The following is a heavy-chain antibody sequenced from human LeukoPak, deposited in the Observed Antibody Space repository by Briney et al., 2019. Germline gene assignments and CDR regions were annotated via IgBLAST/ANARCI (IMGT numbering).Heavy chain of an antibody. D-gene: IGHD3-3*01. CDR3: ARAPITIFGVVITDAFDI. CDR1: GYTFTSYY. CDR2: INPNSGGT. Sequence: GASVKVSCKASGYTFTSYYMHWVRQAPGQGLEWMGWINPNSGGTNYAQKFQGRVTMTRDTSISTAYMELSRLRSDDTAVYYCARAPITIFGVVITDAFDIWGQGTMVTVSS. V-gene: IGHV1-2*02. J-gene: IGHJ3*02.